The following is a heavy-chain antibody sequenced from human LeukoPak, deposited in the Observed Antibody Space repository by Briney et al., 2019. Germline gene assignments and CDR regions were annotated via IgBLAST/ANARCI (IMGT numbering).Heavy chain of an antibody. J-gene: IGHJ4*02. Sequence: PGRSLRLSCAASGFTFSSYGMHWVRQAPGKGLEWVAVIWYDGSNKYYADSVKGRFTISRGNSKNTLYLQMNSLRAEDTAVYYCARGPAVAGNYFDYWGQGTLVTVSS. CDR1: GFTFSSYG. CDR2: IWYDGSNK. D-gene: IGHD6-19*01. CDR3: ARGPAVAGNYFDY. V-gene: IGHV3-33*01.